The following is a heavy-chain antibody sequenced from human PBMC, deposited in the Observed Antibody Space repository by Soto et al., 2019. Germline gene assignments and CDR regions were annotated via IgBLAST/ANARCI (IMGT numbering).Heavy chain of an antibody. Sequence: QVQLVESGGGVVQPGTSLRLSCVGSGFTFRSFVIHWFRQAPGKGLEWVALTSYDGSNKYYDVSVKGRFTISRDNSRNTVDLQMDSRRLEDTALYYCARWGTTGGLDVWGQGTLVSVSS. V-gene: IGHV3-30*19. CDR2: TSYDGSNK. J-gene: IGHJ4*02. CDR1: GFTFRSFV. D-gene: IGHD3-16*01. CDR3: ARWGTTGGLDV.